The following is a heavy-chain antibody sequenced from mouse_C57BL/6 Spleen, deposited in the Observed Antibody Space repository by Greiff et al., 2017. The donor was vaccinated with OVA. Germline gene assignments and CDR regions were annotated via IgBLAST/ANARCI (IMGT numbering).Heavy chain of an antibody. D-gene: IGHD1-1*01. CDR1: GYTFTDYN. CDR3: ARMDYGRSWYFDV. V-gene: IGHV1-18*01. CDR2: INPNNGGT. Sequence: DVQLQESGPELVKPGASVKIPCKASGYTFTDYNMDWVKQSHGKSLEWIGDINPNNGGTIYNQKFKGKATLTVDKSSSTAYMELRSLTSEDTAVYYCARMDYGRSWYFDVWGTGTTVTVSS. J-gene: IGHJ1*03.